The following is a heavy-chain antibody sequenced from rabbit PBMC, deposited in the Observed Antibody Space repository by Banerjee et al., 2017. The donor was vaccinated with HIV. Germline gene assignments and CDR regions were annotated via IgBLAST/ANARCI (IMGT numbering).Heavy chain of an antibody. CDR3: ARDGASGYNFNL. CDR2: INTISGAT. CDR1: GFSFNNKYV. D-gene: IGHD1-1*01. Sequence: QEQLEESGGGLVQPEGSLTLTCTASGFSFNNKYVMCWVRQAPGKGLEWIACINTISGATAYASWAKGRFTISKTSSTTVTLQMTSLTAADTATYFCARDGASGYNFNLWGPGTLVTVS. V-gene: IGHV1S45*01. J-gene: IGHJ4*01.